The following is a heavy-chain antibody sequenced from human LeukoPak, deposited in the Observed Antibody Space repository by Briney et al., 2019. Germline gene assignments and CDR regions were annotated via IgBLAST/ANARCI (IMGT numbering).Heavy chain of an antibody. V-gene: IGHV4-31*03. CDR3: ARGDGEVHWDVHDAFDI. Sequence: SQTLSLTCTVSGGSISSGGYYWSWIRQHPGKGLEWIGYIYYSGSTYYNPSLKSRVTISVDTSKNQFSLKLSSVTAADTAVYYCARGDGEVHWDVHDAFDIWGQGTMVTVSS. CDR1: GGSISSGGYY. CDR2: IYYSGST. D-gene: IGHD3-10*01. J-gene: IGHJ3*02.